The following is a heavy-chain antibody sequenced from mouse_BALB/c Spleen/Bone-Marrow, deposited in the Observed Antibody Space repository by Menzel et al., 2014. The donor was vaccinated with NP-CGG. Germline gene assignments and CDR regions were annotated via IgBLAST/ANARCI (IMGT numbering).Heavy chain of an antibody. J-gene: IGHJ2*01. CDR2: INPGSGST. Sequence: SGAELVRPGTSVKVSCKASGYGFTNYLIEWVKQRPGQGLEWIGVINPGSGSTNYNEKFKGKATFTADTSSNTAYMQLSSLTSEDSAVYYCARDTTVGYWGQGTTLTVSS. CDR3: ARDTTVGY. D-gene: IGHD1-1*01. V-gene: IGHV1-54*02. CDR1: GYGFTNYL.